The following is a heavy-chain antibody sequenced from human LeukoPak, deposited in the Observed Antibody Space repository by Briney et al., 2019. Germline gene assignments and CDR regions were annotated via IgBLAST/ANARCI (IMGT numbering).Heavy chain of an antibody. CDR3: TKRVKYGGTWDHFAD. J-gene: IGHJ4*02. D-gene: IGHD1-26*01. CDR1: GFTFDNYR. V-gene: IGHV3-23*01. CDR2: VNADRGNT. Sequence: GGSLRLSCAASGFTFDNYRMSWVRQAPGKGLEWVSTVNADRGNTYYADSVKGRFTISRDNSKSTLILQMNSLRVEDTALYYCTKRVKYGGTWDHFADWGQGTLVTVSS.